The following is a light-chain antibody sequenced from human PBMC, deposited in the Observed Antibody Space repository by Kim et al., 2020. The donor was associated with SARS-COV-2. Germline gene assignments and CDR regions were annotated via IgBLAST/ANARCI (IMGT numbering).Light chain of an antibody. CDR2: LDSDGSH. Sequence: QLVLTQSPSASASLGDSVKLTCTLSSGHNNYAITWHQQQPEKGPRYLIKLDSDGSHSKGDGIPDRFSGSSSGAERYLTISSLQSEDEADYYCQTWGTGIWVFGGGTQLTVL. CDR1: SGHNNYA. J-gene: IGLJ3*02. CDR3: QTWGTGIWV. V-gene: IGLV4-69*01.